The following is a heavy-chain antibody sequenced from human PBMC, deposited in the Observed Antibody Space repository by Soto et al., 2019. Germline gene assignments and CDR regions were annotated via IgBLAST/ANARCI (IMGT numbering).Heavy chain of an antibody. CDR2: IWYDGSNK. D-gene: IGHD1-20*01. CDR1: GFTFSSYG. CDR3: ARDKSHREYNWNVEAPDY. V-gene: IGHV3-33*01. Sequence: QVQLVESGGGVVQPGRSLRLSCAASGFTFSSYGMHWVRQAPVKGLEWVAVIWYDGSNKYYADSVKGRFTISRDNSKNTLYLQMNSLRAEDTAEYYCARDKSHREYNWNVEAPDYWGQGTLVTVSS. J-gene: IGHJ4*02.